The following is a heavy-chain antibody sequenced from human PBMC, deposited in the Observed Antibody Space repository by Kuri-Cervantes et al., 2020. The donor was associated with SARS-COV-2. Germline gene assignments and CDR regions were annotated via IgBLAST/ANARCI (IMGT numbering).Heavy chain of an antibody. D-gene: IGHD1-26*01. CDR1: GGTFSSYA. CDR3: ARGGSWELRKPFDY. CDR2: IIPILGIA. Sequence: SVKVSCKASGGTFSSYAISWVRQAPGQGLEWMGGIIPILGIANYAQKFQGRVTMTRDTSISTAYMELSSLRSEDTAVYYCARGGSWELRKPFDYWGQGTLVTVSS. J-gene: IGHJ4*02. V-gene: IGHV1-69*10.